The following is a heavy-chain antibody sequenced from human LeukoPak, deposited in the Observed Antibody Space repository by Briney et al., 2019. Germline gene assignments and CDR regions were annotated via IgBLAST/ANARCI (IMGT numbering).Heavy chain of an antibody. Sequence: PSETLSLTCTVSGYSISSGYYWGWIRQPPGKGLEWIGYIYYSGSTNYNPSLKSRVTISVDTSKNQFSLKLSSVTAADTAVYYCARAGYSYYYYYYMDVWGKGTTVTISS. CDR3: ARAGYSYYYYYYMDV. J-gene: IGHJ6*03. V-gene: IGHV4-61*01. CDR1: GYSISSGYY. D-gene: IGHD2-15*01. CDR2: IYYSGST.